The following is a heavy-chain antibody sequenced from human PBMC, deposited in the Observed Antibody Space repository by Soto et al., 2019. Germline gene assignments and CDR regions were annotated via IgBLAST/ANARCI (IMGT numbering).Heavy chain of an antibody. Sequence: QVQLQESGPGLVKPSQTLSLTCTVSGGSISSGDYYWSWIRQPPGKGLEWIGYIYYSGSTYYNPSLKSRVTIAVDTSKTQFSLKLSSVTAADTAVYYCAREVTVAGTTFFDYWGQGTLVTVSS. J-gene: IGHJ4*02. CDR2: IYYSGST. V-gene: IGHV4-30-4*01. CDR3: AREVTVAGTTFFDY. D-gene: IGHD6-19*01. CDR1: GGSISSGDYY.